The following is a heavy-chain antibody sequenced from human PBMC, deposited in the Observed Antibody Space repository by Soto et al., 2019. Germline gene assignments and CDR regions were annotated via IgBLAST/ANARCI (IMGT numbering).Heavy chain of an antibody. Sequence: PGGSLRLSCAASGFTFSDYYMNWVRQAPGKGLEWVSSISSSSTIYYADSVKGRFTISRDNAKNSLYLQMNSLRAEDTAVYYCARDEHDYVWGSYRYTGLLLDYWGQGTLVTVSS. D-gene: IGHD3-16*02. J-gene: IGHJ4*02. CDR2: ISSSSTI. CDR1: GFTFSDYY. CDR3: ARDEHDYVWGSYRYTGLLLDY. V-gene: IGHV3-11*04.